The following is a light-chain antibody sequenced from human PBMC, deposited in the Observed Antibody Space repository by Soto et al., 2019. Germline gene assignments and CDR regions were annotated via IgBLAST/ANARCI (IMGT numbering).Light chain of an antibody. V-gene: IGLV2-14*01. Sequence: QSVLTQPASVSGSSGQSITISCTGTSSDVGGYKYVSWYQQYPGKAPKVMIYEVSKRPSWISNRFSGSKSGNTASLTISGLQAEDEAAYYCSSYSSSSTLVFGGGTKLTVL. CDR2: EVS. J-gene: IGLJ2*01. CDR3: SSYSSSSTLV. CDR1: SSDVGGYKY.